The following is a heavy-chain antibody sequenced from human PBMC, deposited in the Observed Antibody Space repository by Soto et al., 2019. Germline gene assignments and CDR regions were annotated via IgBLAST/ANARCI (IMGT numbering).Heavy chain of an antibody. J-gene: IGHJ4*02. CDR1: GGSISSGGWY. D-gene: IGHD3-10*01. V-gene: IGHV4-31*03. CDR2: IYYSGST. CDR3: SSFRGDPLAFGY. Sequence: PSETLSLTCTVSGGSISSGGWYWSWIRQHPGKCLEWIGYIYYSGSTYYNPSLKSRVNISVDTSKNQFSLKLSSVTAADTAVYYCSSFRGDPLAFGYWGQGTLVTVSS.